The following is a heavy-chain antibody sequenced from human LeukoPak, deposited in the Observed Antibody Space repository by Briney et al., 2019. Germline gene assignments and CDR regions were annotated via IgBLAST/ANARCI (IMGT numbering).Heavy chain of an antibody. CDR2: IRSKANSCTT. CDR3: TRGGYSYGFNWFDP. CDR1: GFTFSGSA. D-gene: IGHD5-18*01. V-gene: IGHV3-73*01. J-gene: IGHJ5*02. Sequence: GGSVRLSCAASGFTFSGSAMHWVRQASGKGLEWVGRIRSKANSCTTAYAASVKGRFTISRDDTKNTAYLQMNSLKTEDTAVYYCTRGGYSYGFNWFDPWGQGTLVTVSS.